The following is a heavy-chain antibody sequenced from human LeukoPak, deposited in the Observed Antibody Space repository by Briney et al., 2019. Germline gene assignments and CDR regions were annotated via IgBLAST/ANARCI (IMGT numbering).Heavy chain of an antibody. J-gene: IGHJ1*01. V-gene: IGHV3-21*01. CDR2: ISSSSSYI. D-gene: IGHD2-2*01. CDR3: ARDPARYCSSTSCYYL. Sequence: GGSLRLFCGASGFTLSSYSMSWVRQAPGKGRAWVSSISSSSSYIYYADSVKGRFNISRDKAKNSLYLQMNSLRAEDTAVYYCARDPARYCSSTSCYYLWGQGTLVTVSS. CDR1: GFTLSSYS.